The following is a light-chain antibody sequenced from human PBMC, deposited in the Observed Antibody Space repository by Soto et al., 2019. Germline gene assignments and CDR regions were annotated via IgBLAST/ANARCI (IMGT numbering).Light chain of an antibody. CDR1: SSNIGSNT. J-gene: IGLJ1*01. CDR3: AAWDDSLNGLV. CDR2: NNN. Sequence: QSVLTQPPSASGTPGQRVNISCSGSSSNIGSNTVNWYQQLTGTAPKLLIYNNNQRPSGVPDRFSGSKSGTSASLAISGLQSEDEADYYCAAWDDSLNGLVFGTGTKLTVL. V-gene: IGLV1-44*01.